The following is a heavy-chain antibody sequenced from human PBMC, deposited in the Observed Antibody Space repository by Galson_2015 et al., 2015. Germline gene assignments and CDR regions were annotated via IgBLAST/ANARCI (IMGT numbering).Heavy chain of an antibody. CDR3: ARVSPYSVVVVAAASHFDY. CDR1: GGSFSGYY. Sequence: LSLTCSVYGGSFSGYYWSWIRQPPWKGLAWIGEINHSGRTYYNTSLKSRVTISVDKSKNQFSLKLSSVTAADTAVYYCARVSPYSVVVVAAASHFDYWGQGTLVTVSS. J-gene: IGHJ4*02. CDR2: INHSGRT. D-gene: IGHD2-15*01. V-gene: IGHV4-34*01.